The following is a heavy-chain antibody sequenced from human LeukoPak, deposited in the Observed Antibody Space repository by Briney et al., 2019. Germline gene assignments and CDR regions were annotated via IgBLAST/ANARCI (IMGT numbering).Heavy chain of an antibody. J-gene: IGHJ5*02. D-gene: IGHD1-14*01. CDR1: GFTFSSYD. V-gene: IGHV3-23*01. Sequence: PGGSLRLSCAASGFTFSSYDMSWVRQAPGKGLEWVSAISGSGGSTYYADSVKGRFTISRDNSKNTLYLQMNSLRAEDTAVYYCAKDPARYNERPFRFDPWGQGTLVTVSS. CDR2: ISGSGGST. CDR3: AKDPARYNERPFRFDP.